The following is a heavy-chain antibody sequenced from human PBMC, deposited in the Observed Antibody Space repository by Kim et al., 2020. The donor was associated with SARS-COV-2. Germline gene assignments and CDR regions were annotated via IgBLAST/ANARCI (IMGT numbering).Heavy chain of an antibody. CDR3: ARDGEFGIFGVVIIGYYYYGMDV. CDR1: GYTFTSYA. Sequence: ASVKVSCKASGYTFTSYAMNWVRQAPGQGLEWMGWINTNTGNPTYAQGFTGRFVFSLDTSVSTAYLQISSLKAEYTAVYYCARDGEFGIFGVVIIGYYYYGMDVWGQGTTVTVSS. V-gene: IGHV7-4-1*02. CDR2: INTNTGNP. D-gene: IGHD3-3*01. J-gene: IGHJ6*02.